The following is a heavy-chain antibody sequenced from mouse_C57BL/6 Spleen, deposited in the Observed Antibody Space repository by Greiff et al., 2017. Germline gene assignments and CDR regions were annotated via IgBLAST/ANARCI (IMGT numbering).Heavy chain of an antibody. CDR3: ARSLTGTRDFDY. D-gene: IGHD4-1*01. Sequence: QVQLQQPGAELVKPGASVKMSCKASGYTFTSYWITWVKQRPGQGLEWIGDLYPGSGSTNYNEKFKSKATLTVDTSSSTAYMPLSSLTSEDSAVYYCARSLTGTRDFDYWGQGTTLTVSS. CDR1: GYTFTSYW. J-gene: IGHJ2*01. CDR2: LYPGSGST. V-gene: IGHV1-55*01.